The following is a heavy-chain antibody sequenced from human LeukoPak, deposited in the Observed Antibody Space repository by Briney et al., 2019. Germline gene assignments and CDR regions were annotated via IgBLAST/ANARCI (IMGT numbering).Heavy chain of an antibody. D-gene: IGHD1-26*01. CDR3: ARIGPQSGSYSGHY. CDR2: IFHSGST. CDR1: DYSITSDYY. V-gene: IGHV4-38-2*02. J-gene: IGHJ4*02. Sequence: SEALSLTCTVSDYSITSDYYWGWIRQPPGKGLEWIGSIFHSGSTDYNPSLKSRLTISVDTSKNQFSLRLRSVTAADPAVYYCARIGPQSGSYSGHYWGQGTLVTVSS.